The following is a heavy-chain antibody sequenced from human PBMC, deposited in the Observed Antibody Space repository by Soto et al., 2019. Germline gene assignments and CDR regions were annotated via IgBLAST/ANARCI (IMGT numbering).Heavy chain of an antibody. D-gene: IGHD3-3*01. Sequence: ASETLSLTCTVSGGSVSSGSYYWSWIRQHPGKGLEWIGYIYYSGSTNYNPSLKSRVTISVDTSKNQFSLKLSSVTAADTAVYYCARDTYYDFWSGTRGMDVWGQGTTVTVSS. V-gene: IGHV4-61*01. CDR3: ARDTYYDFWSGTRGMDV. J-gene: IGHJ6*02. CDR2: IYYSGST. CDR1: GGSVSSGSYY.